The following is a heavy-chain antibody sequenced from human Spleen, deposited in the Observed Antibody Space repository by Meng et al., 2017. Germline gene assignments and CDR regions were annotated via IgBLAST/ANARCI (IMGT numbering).Heavy chain of an antibody. CDR2: ISTYNGNT. D-gene: IGHD3-3*01. CDR3: ARDLDFWSANARTGAFDI. V-gene: IGHV1-18*01. CDR1: CYTFTSYG. Sequence: ASVKVSCKASCYTFTSYGISWVRQAPGQGLEWMGWISTYNGNTNYAQKLQGRVTMTTDTSTSTAYMELRSLRSDDTAVYYCARDLDFWSANARTGAFDIWGQGTMVTVSS. J-gene: IGHJ3*02.